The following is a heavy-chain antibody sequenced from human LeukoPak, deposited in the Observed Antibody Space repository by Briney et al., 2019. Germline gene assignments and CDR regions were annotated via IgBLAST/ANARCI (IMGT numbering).Heavy chain of an antibody. CDR2: ISAYNGNT. V-gene: IGHV1-18*01. CDR1: GYTFTSYA. CDR3: ARGIIAARRIDY. J-gene: IGHJ4*02. D-gene: IGHD6-6*01. Sequence: ASVKVSCKASGYTFTSYAMHWVRQAPGQGLEWMGWISAYNGNTNYAQKLQGRVTMTTDTSTSTAYMELRSLRSDDTAVYYCARGIIAARRIDYWGQGTLVTVSS.